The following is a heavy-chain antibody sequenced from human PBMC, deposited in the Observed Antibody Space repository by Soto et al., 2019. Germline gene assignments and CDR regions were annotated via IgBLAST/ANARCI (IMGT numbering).Heavy chain of an antibody. V-gene: IGHV4-31*03. D-gene: IGHD3-10*01. J-gene: IGHJ5*02. Sequence: QVQLQESGPGLVKPSQTLSLTCTVSGGSISSGGYYWSWIRQHPGKGLEWIGYIYYSGSTYYNPSLKSRVTISVDTSKNQFSLKLSSVTAADTAVYYCARGHYYGSGTLGWFDPWGQGTLVTVSS. CDR3: ARGHYYGSGTLGWFDP. CDR1: GGSISSGGYY. CDR2: IYYSGST.